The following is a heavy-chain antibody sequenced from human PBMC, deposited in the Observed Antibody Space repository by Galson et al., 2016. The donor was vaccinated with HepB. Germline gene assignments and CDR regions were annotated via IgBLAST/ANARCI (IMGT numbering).Heavy chain of an antibody. CDR3: ARDGVELATIYTEGWIDP. CDR2: IWNDGSEK. CDR1: GFTFSIHG. V-gene: IGHV3-33*01. D-gene: IGHD5-24*01. Sequence: SLRLSCAASGFTFSIHGMHWVRQAPGKGLQWVTFIWNDGSEKYYSDSVKGRFTISRDNSKNTVYLQMNSLRAEDTAVYYCARDGVELATIYTEGWIDPWGQGTLVTVSS. J-gene: IGHJ5*02.